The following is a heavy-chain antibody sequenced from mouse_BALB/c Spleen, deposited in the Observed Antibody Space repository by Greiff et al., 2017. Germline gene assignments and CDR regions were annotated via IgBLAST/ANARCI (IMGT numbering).Heavy chain of an antibody. CDR2: ISYSGST. Sequence: EVQRVESGPSLVKPSQTLSLTCSVTGDSITSRYWNWIRKFPGNKLEYMGYISYSGSTYYNPSLKSRISITRDTSKNQYYLQLNSVTTEDTATYYCARYYGSSYWYFDVWGAGTTVTVSS. D-gene: IGHD1-1*01. J-gene: IGHJ1*01. CDR1: GDSITSRY. V-gene: IGHV3-8*02. CDR3: ARYYGSSYWYFDV.